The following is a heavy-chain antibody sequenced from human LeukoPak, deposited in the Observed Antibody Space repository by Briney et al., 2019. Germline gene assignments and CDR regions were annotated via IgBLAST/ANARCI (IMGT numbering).Heavy chain of an antibody. CDR2: INHSGST. J-gene: IGHJ5*02. D-gene: IGHD4-17*01. CDR3: ARKSGPIYGDYLGWFDP. V-gene: IGHV4-34*01. CDR1: GGSFSGYY. Sequence: PSETLSLTCAVYGGSFSGYYWSWIRQPPGKGLEWIGEINHSGSTNYNPSLKSRVTISVDTSKNQFSLKLSSVTAADTAVYYCARKSGPIYGDYLGWFDPWGQGTLVTVSS.